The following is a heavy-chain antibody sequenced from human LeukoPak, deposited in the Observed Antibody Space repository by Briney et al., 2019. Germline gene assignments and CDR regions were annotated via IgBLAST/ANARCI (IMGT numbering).Heavy chain of an antibody. V-gene: IGHV3-9*01. J-gene: IGHJ4*02. CDR1: GFTFDDYA. Sequence: GGSLRLSCAASGFTFDDYAMHWVRQVPGKGLEWVSGISWNSDSIGYADSVKGRFTISRDNAKNSLYLQMNSLRAEDTALYYCAKDSRYYYGSGSSQFDYWGQGTLVTVSS. D-gene: IGHD3-10*01. CDR2: ISWNSDSI. CDR3: AKDSRYYYGSGSSQFDY.